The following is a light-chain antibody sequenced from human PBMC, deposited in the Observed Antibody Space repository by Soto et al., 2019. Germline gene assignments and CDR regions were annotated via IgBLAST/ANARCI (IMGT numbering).Light chain of an antibody. J-gene: IGLJ3*02. Sequence: QSVLTQPASVSGSPGQSITISCTGTSTDIGTYNDVSWFQQHPGKAPKLFIYGVSNRPSGVSNRFSGSKSGNTASLTISGLPAEDAADYYRVSYTGRLAWVFGSGTKLTVL. CDR2: GVS. V-gene: IGLV2-14*01. CDR3: VSYTGRLAWV. CDR1: STDIGTYND.